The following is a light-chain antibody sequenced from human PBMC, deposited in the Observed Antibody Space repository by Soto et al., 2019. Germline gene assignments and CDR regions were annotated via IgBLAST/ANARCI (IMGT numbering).Light chain of an antibody. CDR2: DVS. CDR1: SRDVGAYNY. Sequence: QSALTQPPSASGSPGQSVTISCTGTSRDVGAYNYVSWYQLHPARAPKVIIYDVSKRPSGVPDRFSGSKSGNTAFLTVSGLQGEDEADYYCGSHAGSRAVIGGGTKVTVL. V-gene: IGLV2-8*01. J-gene: IGLJ2*01. CDR3: GSHAGSRAV.